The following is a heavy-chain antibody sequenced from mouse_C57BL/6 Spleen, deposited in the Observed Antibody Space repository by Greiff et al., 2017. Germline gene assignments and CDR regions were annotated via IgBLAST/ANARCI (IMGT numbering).Heavy chain of an antibody. Sequence: QVQLQQPGAELVKPGASVKMSCKASGYTFTSYWITWVKQRPGQGLEWIGDIYPGSGSTNYNEKFKSKATLTVDTSSSTAYMQLSSLTSEDSAVYYCARERGIYYDYDRAMDYWGQGTSVTVSS. CDR3: ARERGIYYDYDRAMDY. D-gene: IGHD2-4*01. J-gene: IGHJ4*01. V-gene: IGHV1-55*01. CDR2: IYPGSGST. CDR1: GYTFTSYW.